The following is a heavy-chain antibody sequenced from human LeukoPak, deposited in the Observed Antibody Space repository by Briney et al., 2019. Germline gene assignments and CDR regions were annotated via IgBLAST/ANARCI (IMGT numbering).Heavy chain of an antibody. J-gene: IGHJ4*02. CDR1: GFPFSSYG. V-gene: IGHV3-48*03. CDR3: ARDRAVANIGQLSPFHY. D-gene: IGHD6-19*01. CDR2: IITNGNSI. Sequence: GGSLRLSCAASGFPFSSYGMHWVRQAPGKGLEWLSFIITNGNSIYYADSVRGRFTISRDDAKNSLYLQINSLRAEDTAVYYCARDRAVANIGQLSPFHYCGQGTLVTVSS.